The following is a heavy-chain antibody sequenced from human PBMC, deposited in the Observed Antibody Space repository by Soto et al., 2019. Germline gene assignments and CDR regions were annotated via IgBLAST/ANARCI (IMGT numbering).Heavy chain of an antibody. J-gene: IGHJ4*02. CDR2: IYYSGST. D-gene: IGHD6-19*01. V-gene: IGHV4-59*01. CDR3: ASNAHSSGWYIGGFDY. Sequence: QVQLQESGPGLVKPSETLSLTCTVSGGSISSYYCSWIRKPPGKGLEWIGYIYYSGSTHYNPSLKRRVTIAVDTSTTQFSLKLGSVTAADPAAYYSASNAHSSGWYIGGFDYWGQGTLVTVSS. CDR1: GGSISSYY.